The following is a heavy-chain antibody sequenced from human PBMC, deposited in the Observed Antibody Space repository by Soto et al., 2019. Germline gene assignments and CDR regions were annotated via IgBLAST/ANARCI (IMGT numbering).Heavy chain of an antibody. J-gene: IGHJ4*02. D-gene: IGHD2-15*01. Sequence: PGESLKISCKGSGYSFSSYWIGWVRQMPGKGLEWMGIIYPADSDTRYSPSFQGQVTISADRSISTAYLQWSSLKASDTATYYCARAEVGPAKSLLYWGQGTLVTVSS. CDR2: IYPADSDT. V-gene: IGHV5-51*01. CDR3: ARAEVGPAKSLLY. CDR1: GYSFSSYW.